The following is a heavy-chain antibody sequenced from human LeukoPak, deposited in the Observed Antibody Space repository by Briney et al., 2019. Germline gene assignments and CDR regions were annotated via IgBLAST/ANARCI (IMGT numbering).Heavy chain of an antibody. V-gene: IGHV3-20*04. CDR1: GFIFSSYE. CDR3: ARALGGDYDY. D-gene: IGHD2-21*01. Sequence: PGGSLRLSCAASGFIFSSYEINWVRQAPGKGLEWVSGINWNGGSTGYADSVKGRFTISRDNAKNSLYLQMNSLRAEDTALYYCARALGGDYDYWGQGTLVTVSS. CDR2: INWNGGST. J-gene: IGHJ4*02.